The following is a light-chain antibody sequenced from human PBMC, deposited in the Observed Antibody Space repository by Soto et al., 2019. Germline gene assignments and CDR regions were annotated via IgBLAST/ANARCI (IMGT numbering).Light chain of an antibody. CDR3: QQYGSSPKT. J-gene: IGKJ1*01. V-gene: IGKV3-20*01. CDR2: ATS. CDR1: QSVSSSY. Sequence: EIVLTQSPDTLSLSPGERSTLSFKSSQSVSSSYLAWYLQKPGQAPRLLIYATSVRATGIPDRFSGSGSGTDFTLIISRLEPEDFAVYYCQQYGSSPKTFGQGTKVDIK.